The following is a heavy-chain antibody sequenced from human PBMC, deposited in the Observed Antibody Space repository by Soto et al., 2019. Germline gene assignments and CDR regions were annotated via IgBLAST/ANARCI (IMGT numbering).Heavy chain of an antibody. J-gene: IGHJ6*03. D-gene: IGHD1-1*01. V-gene: IGHV6-1*01. CDR1: GDSVSSNSAG. Sequence: QVPLQQSSPGLVKPSQALSLTCDISGDSVSSNSAGWNWIRQTPSRGLEWLGRTYYKCKWYYTYAASVKSRITVSPDTSKNQFSLQLTSVTPEDTAVYYCARGSWDDVSGHYYMDVWDKGTTVTVSS. CDR3: ARGSWDDVSGHYYMDV. CDR2: TYYKCKWYY.